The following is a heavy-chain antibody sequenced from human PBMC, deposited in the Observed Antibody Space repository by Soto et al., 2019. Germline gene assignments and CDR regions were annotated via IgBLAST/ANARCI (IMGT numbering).Heavy chain of an antibody. V-gene: IGHV3-48*02. CDR2: TNRRGVT. J-gene: IGHJ4*02. CDR3: ARDAAEINSYYIDF. CDR1: GVDCSRQD. Sequence: GGSLAHSWVGSGVDCSRQDINWVRHAPGKGLEWIAYTNRRGVTHYADSVEGRFTISRDNAQNSLFLQMLSLRDEDTAVYYCARDAAEINSYYIDFWGQGALVTVSS. D-gene: IGHD6-25*01.